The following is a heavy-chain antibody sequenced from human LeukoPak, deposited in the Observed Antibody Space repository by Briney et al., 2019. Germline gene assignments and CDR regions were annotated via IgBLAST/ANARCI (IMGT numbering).Heavy chain of an antibody. CDR2: ISYDGSNK. CDR3: AKDQGYSSSWSGFGGFGMDV. J-gene: IGHJ6*02. Sequence: GGSLRLSCAASGFTFSSYGMHWVRQAPGKGLEWVAVISYDGSNKYYADSVKGRFTISRDNSKNTLYLQMNSLRAEDTAVYYCAKDQGYSSSWSGFGGFGMDVWGQGTTVTVSS. V-gene: IGHV3-30*18. D-gene: IGHD6-13*01. CDR1: GFTFSSYG.